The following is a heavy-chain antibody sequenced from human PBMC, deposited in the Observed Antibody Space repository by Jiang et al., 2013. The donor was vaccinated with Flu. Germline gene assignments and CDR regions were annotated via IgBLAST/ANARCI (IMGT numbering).Heavy chain of an antibody. D-gene: IGHD5-12*01. CDR2: IYHSGST. V-gene: IGHV4-39*07. J-gene: IGHJ4*01. CDR1: GGSISGSGHY. CDR3: ARALKYSGFELPYFDF. Sequence: GSGLVKPSETLSLTCTVSGGSISGSGHYWVWIRQPPGRGVEWIGSIYHSGSTYYKPSLKSRVTISVDTSKNQFSLNLSSVTAADTAVYYCARALKYSGFELPYFDFWGQEPWSPSPQ.